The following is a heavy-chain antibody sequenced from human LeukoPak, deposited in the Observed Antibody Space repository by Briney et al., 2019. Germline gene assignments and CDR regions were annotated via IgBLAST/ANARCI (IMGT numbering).Heavy chain of an antibody. D-gene: IGHD2/OR15-2a*01. CDR2: IKSKTDGGTT. V-gene: IGHV3-15*01. J-gene: IGHJ4*02. CDR3: AKAGNIRFDY. Sequence: GGSLRLSCAASGFTVINAWMNWVRQAPGKGLEWVGRIKSKTDGGTTDYAAPVKGRFTISRDDSKNALYLQMNSLRAEDTAVYYCAKAGNIRFDYWGQGTLVTVSS. CDR1: GFTVINAW.